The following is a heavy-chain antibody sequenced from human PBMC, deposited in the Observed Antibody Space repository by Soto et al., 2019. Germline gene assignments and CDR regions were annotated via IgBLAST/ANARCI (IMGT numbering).Heavy chain of an antibody. J-gene: IGHJ4*02. CDR3: AKDLQAAPVDY. V-gene: IGHV3-30*18. D-gene: IGHD6-13*01. Sequence: GSLRLSCAASGYTFSSYGMHWVRQAPGKGLEWVAVISYDGSNKYYADSVKGRFTISRDNSKNTLYLQMNSLRAEDTAVYYCAKDLQAAPVDYWGQGTLVTVSS. CDR1: GYTFSSYG. CDR2: ISYDGSNK.